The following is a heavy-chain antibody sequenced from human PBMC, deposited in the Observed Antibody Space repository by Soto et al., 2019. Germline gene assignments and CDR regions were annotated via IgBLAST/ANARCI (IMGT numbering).Heavy chain of an antibody. J-gene: IGHJ6*02. CDR1: GDSIRSGNHY. CDR2: IYYSGST. CDR3: ARGRLRLGELSLFRYYYYGMDV. Sequence: SETLSLTCTVSGDSIRSGNHYWSWIRQPPGKGLEWIGYIYYSGSTYYSPSLKSRVTISVDTSKNQFSLKLNSVTAADTAVYYCARGRLRLGELSLFRYYYYGMDVWGQGTTVTVSS. V-gene: IGHV4-30-4*01. D-gene: IGHD3-16*02.